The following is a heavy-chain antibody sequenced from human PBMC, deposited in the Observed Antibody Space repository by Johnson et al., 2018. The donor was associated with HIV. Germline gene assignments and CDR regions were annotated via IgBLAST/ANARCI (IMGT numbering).Heavy chain of an antibody. CDR2: ISYDGSNK. J-gene: IGHJ3*02. V-gene: IGHV3-30*04. CDR1: GFTFSSYA. CDR3: ARLDHYPSSWYLTDAFDI. D-gene: IGHD6-13*01. Sequence: QVQLVESGGGVVQPGRSLRLSCAASGFTFSSYAMHWVRQAPGKGLELVAVISYDGSNKYYADSVKGRFTISRDNAKNSLYLQMNSLRAEDTAVYYCARLDHYPSSWYLTDAFDIWGQGTMVTVSS.